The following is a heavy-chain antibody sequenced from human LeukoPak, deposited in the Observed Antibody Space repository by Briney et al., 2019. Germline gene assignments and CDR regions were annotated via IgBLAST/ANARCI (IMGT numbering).Heavy chain of an antibody. J-gene: IGHJ2*01. Sequence: PSETLSLTCTVSGDSISTYSWIWIRQPPGKGLECIGYISYSGSTNFNPSLQSRVTMSVATSKNQFSLKLNSVTAADTAVYYCAKAMSSAWNFDLWGCGTLVTVSS. D-gene: IGHD3-10*01. CDR1: GDSISTYS. CDR2: ISYSGST. V-gene: IGHV4-59*01. CDR3: AKAMSSAWNFDL.